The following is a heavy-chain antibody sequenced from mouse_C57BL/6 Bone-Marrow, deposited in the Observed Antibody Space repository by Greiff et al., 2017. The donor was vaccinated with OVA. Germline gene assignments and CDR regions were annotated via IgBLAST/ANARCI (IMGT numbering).Heavy chain of an antibody. CDR3: ARNDYDQAWFAY. J-gene: IGHJ3*01. D-gene: IGHD2-4*01. CDR2: IWTGGGT. V-gene: IGHV2-9-1*01. Sequence: VKLMESGPGLVAPSQSLSITCTVSGFSFTSYAISWVRQPPGKGLEWLGVIWTGGGTNYNSALKSRLSISKDNSKSQVFLKMNSLQTDDTARYYCARNDYDQAWFAYWGQGTLVTVSA. CDR1: GFSFTSYA.